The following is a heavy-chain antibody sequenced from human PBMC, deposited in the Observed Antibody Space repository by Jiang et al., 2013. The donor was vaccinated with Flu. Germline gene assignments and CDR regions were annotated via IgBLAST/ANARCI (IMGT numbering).Heavy chain of an antibody. V-gene: IGHV4-39*01. Sequence: GSISSSSYYWGWIRQPPGKGLEWIGSIYYSGSTYYNPSLKSRVTISVDTSKNQFSLKLSSVTAADTAVYYCARQPYDILTGFNYYYGMDVWGQGTTVTVSS. CDR3: ARQPYDILTGFNYYYGMDV. D-gene: IGHD3-9*01. J-gene: IGHJ6*02. CDR2: IYYSGST. CDR1: GSISSSSYY.